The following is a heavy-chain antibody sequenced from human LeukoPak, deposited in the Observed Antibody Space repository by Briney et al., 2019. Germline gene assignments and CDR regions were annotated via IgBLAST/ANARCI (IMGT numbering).Heavy chain of an antibody. D-gene: IGHD5-18*01. J-gene: IGHJ6*02. V-gene: IGHV4-59*01. CDR3: ARASWSGYSYGYYYYYGMDV. Sequence: PSETLSLTCIVSGGSISSYYWSWIRQPPGKGLEWIGYIYYSGSTNYNPSLKSRVTISVDTSKNQFSLKLSSVTAADTAVYYCARASWSGYSYGYYYYYGMDVWGQGTTVTVSS. CDR2: IYYSGST. CDR1: GGSISSYY.